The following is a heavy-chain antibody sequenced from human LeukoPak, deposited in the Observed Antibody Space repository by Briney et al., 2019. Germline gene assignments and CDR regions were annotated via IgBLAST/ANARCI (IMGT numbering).Heavy chain of an antibody. CDR2: IWNDGNKK. CDR1: GFTFSNAW. J-gene: IGHJ5*02. Sequence: GGSLRLSCAASGFTFSNAWMSCVRQAPGKGLEWVAVIWNDGNKKHYADSVKGRFTISRDNSKNTLYVQMNSLRAEDTAVYYCAREGITGTTNWFDPWGQGTLVTVSS. D-gene: IGHD1-7*01. V-gene: IGHV3-33*08. CDR3: AREGITGTTNWFDP.